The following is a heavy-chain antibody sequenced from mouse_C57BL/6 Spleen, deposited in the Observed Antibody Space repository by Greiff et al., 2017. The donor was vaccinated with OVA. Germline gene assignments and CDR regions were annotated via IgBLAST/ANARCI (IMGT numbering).Heavy chain of an antibody. CDR1: GFTFSDYY. J-gene: IGHJ1*03. Sequence: EVKVEESGGGLVQPGGSLKLSCAASGFTFSDYYMYWVRQTPEKRLEWVAYISNGGGSTYYPDTVKGRFTISRDNAKNTLYLQMSRLKSEDTAMYYCARRLLGYFDVWGTGTTVTVSS. CDR3: ARRLLGYFDV. V-gene: IGHV5-12*01. CDR2: ISNGGGST. D-gene: IGHD1-2*01.